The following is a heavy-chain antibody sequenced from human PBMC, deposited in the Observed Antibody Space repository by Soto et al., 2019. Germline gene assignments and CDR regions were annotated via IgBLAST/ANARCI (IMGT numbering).Heavy chain of an antibody. CDR1: GFTFSNFG. D-gene: IGHD6-19*01. CDR2: VSYDEVNK. CDR3: AKVMTEYSGVAIDH. Sequence: QVHLLESGGGVVQPGRSLRLSCVGSGFTFSNFGIHWVRQAPGKGLEWLAVVSYDEVNKFYADSVRGRFTISRDNPKDTVYLQINSPRGDDTAMYFCAKVMTEYSGVAIDHWGQGTLVTVSS. J-gene: IGHJ4*02. V-gene: IGHV3-30*18.